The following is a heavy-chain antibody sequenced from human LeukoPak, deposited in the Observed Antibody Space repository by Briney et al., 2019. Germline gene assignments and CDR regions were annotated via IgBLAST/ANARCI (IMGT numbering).Heavy chain of an antibody. CDR2: IYSGGST. Sequence: GGSLRLSCAASGFTFSSYSMNWVRQAPGKGLEWVSVIYSGGSTYYADSVKGRFTISRDNSKNTLYLQMNSLRAEDTAVYYCARGGPWELLGYYFDYWGQGTLVTVSS. V-gene: IGHV3-53*01. J-gene: IGHJ4*02. CDR3: ARGGPWELLGYYFDY. D-gene: IGHD1-26*01. CDR1: GFTFSSYS.